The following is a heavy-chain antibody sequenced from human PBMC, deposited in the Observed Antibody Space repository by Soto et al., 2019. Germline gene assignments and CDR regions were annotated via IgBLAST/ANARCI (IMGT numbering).Heavy chain of an antibody. CDR2: INTYNGNT. V-gene: IGHV1-18*01. CDR3: ARDPTYSSGWSHFDY. J-gene: IGHJ4*02. CDR1: GYTFTNYG. Sequence: GASVKVSCKASGYTFTNYGISWVRQAPGQGLEWMGWINTYNGNTNHAQKLQGRVTMTTDTSTSTAYMELRSLRSDDTAVYYCARDPTYSSGWSHFDYWGQGTLVTVS. D-gene: IGHD6-19*01.